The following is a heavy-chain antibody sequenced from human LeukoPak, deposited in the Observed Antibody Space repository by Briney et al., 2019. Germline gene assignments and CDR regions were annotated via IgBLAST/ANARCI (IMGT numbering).Heavy chain of an antibody. D-gene: IGHD6-19*01. J-gene: IGHJ3*02. CDR2: ISSRGGTI. CDR1: GFTISDYE. CDR3: AKELTPDRSGFDAFHI. Sequence: GGSLRLSCAASGFTISDYEMDWVRQSPERGLEWVSYISSRGGTIYYADSVKGRFTISRDNAKNSLHLQMNSLRAEDTAIYYCAKELTPDRSGFDAFHIWGQGTMVTVSS. V-gene: IGHV3-48*03.